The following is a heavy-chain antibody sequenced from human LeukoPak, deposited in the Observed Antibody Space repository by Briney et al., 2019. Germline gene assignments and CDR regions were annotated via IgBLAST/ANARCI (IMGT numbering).Heavy chain of an antibody. CDR1: RFTVNSPNF. D-gene: IGHD1-26*01. J-gene: IGHJ5*02. CDR2: IYSRGYT. V-gene: IGHV3-66*01. Sequence: GGSLRLSCAASRFTVNSPNFMNWVRQAPGKGLEWVSVIYSRGYTHYADSVKGRFTISRDNSKNTLYLQMNSLRAEDTAVYYCAKAHIAGATVVRPDWFDPWGQGTLVTVSS. CDR3: AKAHIAGATVVRPDWFDP.